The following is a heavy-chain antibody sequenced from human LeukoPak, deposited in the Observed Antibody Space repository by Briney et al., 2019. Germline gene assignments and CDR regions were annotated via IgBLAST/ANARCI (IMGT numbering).Heavy chain of an antibody. CDR1: GFTFSSYA. J-gene: IGHJ6*02. D-gene: IGHD6-19*01. CDR2: ISYDGSNK. Sequence: PGGSLRLSCAASGFTFSSYAMHWVRQAPGKGLEWVAVISYDGSNKYYADSVKGRFTISRDNSKNTLYLQMNSLRAEDTAVYYCARALEGIAVAGTDVYYYGMDVWGQGTTVTVSS. V-gene: IGHV3-30-3*01. CDR3: ARALEGIAVAGTDVYYYGMDV.